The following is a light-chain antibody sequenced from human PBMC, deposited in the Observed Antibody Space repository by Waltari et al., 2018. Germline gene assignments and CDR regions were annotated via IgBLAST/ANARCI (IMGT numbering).Light chain of an antibody. CDR2: DVN. CDR1: TSDVGGYNY. J-gene: IGLJ2*01. CDR3: CSYAGSHTFVV. V-gene: IGLV2-11*02. Sequence: QSALTQPRSVSGSPGQSVTMSCTGTTSDVGGYNYVSWYQQYAGKVPKLMIYDVNKRPSGVPDRFAGAKSGNTASLTSSGRQAEDEADYYCCSYAGSHTFVVFGGGTKLTVL.